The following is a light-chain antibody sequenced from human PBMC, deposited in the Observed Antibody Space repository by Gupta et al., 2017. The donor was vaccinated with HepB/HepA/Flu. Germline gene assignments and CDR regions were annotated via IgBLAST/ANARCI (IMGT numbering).Light chain of an antibody. Sequence: DIQMTPSPSSLSASLPDRVTITSRASQRISTSFNWYQQKPGKPPRLLIYAASALQGGGPSRFSGSGSGTDVSITISSLQPEDFATYFCQHTYSTRWTFGQGTKVEIK. CDR2: AAS. CDR1: QRISTS. J-gene: IGKJ1*01. V-gene: IGKV1-39*01. CDR3: QHTYSTRWT.